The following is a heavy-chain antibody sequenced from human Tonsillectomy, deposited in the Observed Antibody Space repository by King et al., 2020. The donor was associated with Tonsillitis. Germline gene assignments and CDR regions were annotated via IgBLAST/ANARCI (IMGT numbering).Heavy chain of an antibody. CDR3: ARQGDMGSSDAWDY. CDR2: IYPGDSDT. Sequence: QLVQSGAEVKKPGESLTISCKGAGYMFTNSWIGWVRQMPGKGLEWRGIIYPGDSDTRYSPSFLGRVTISADKSISTAYLAWSSLKAPDTAMYYCARQGDMGSSDAWDYSGQRTLIPVSS. V-gene: IGHV5-51*01. CDR1: GYMFTNSW. D-gene: IGHD6-19*01. J-gene: IGHJ4*02.